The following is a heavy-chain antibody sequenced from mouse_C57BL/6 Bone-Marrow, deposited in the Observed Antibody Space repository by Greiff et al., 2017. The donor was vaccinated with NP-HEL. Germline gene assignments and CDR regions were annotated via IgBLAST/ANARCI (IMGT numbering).Heavy chain of an antibody. Sequence: EVMLVESGGGLVKPGGSLKLSCAASGFTFSSYAMSWVRQTPEKRLEWVATISDGGSYTYYPDNVKGRFTISRDNAKNNLYLQMSHLKSEDTAMYYCARDRGLYYYGSSYEYFDYWGQGTTLTVSS. CDR2: ISDGGSYT. CDR1: GFTFSSYA. CDR3: ARDRGLYYYGSSYEYFDY. V-gene: IGHV5-4*03. J-gene: IGHJ2*01. D-gene: IGHD1-1*01.